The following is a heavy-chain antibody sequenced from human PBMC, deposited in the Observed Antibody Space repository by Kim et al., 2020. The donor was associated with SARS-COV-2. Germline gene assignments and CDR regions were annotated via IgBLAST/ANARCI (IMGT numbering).Heavy chain of an antibody. Sequence: GESLKISCKGSGYSFTSYWIGWVRQMPGKGLXXMGIXXPGDSXTRYSPSFQGQVTXXAEXXISTXXLQWXSLKAXDTAXXYCAXXGGGXTVDXXDIWXXGTMXXVS. D-gene: IGHD3-16*01. CDR3: AXXGGGXTVDXXDI. J-gene: IGHJ3*02. V-gene: IGHV5-51*01. CDR2: XXPGDSXT. CDR1: GYSFTSYW.